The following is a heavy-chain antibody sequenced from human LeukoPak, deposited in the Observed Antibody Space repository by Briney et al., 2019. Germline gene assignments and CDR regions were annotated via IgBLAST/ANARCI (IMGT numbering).Heavy chain of an antibody. CDR3: ARDRTLRFLEWLFDYYYYGMDV. CDR2: ISYDGSSQ. J-gene: IGHJ6*02. CDR1: GFTFSSYG. Sequence: GGSLRLSCAASGFTFSSYGMHWVRQAPGKGLEWVAGISYDGSSQKYGDSVKGRFTISRDNSKNTLYLQMNSLRAEDTAVYYCARDRTLRFLEWLFDYYYYGMDVWGQGTTVTVSS. V-gene: IGHV3-30*03. D-gene: IGHD3-3*01.